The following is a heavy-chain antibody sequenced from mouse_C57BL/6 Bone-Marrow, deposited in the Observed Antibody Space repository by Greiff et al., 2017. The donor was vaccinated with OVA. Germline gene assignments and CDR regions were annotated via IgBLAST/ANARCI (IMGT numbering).Heavy chain of an antibody. J-gene: IGHJ2*01. CDR1: GYTFTSYW. Sequence: QVQLQQPGAELVKPGASVKLSCKASGYTFTSYWMHWVKQRPGQGLEWIGMIHPNSGSTNYNEKFTSKATLTVDKSSSTAYMQRSSLTSEDSAVYYCAYYYGSSYYFDYWGQGTTLTVSS. V-gene: IGHV1-64*01. CDR3: AYYYGSSYYFDY. CDR2: IHPNSGST. D-gene: IGHD1-1*01.